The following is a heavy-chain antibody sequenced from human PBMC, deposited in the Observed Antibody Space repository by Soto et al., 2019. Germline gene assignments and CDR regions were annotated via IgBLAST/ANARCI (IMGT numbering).Heavy chain of an antibody. V-gene: IGHV1-69*13. CDR1: GGTFSSYA. CDR2: IIPIFGTA. J-gene: IGHJ6*02. Sequence: SVKVSCKASGGTFSSYAISWVRQAPGQGLEWMGGIIPIFGTANYAQKFQGRVTITADESTSTAYMELSSLRSEDTAVYYCARYRGRIAAAGTPHGMDVWGQGTTVTVSS. D-gene: IGHD6-13*01. CDR3: ARYRGRIAAAGTPHGMDV.